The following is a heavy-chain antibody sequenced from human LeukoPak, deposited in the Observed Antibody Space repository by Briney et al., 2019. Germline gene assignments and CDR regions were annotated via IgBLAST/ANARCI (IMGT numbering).Heavy chain of an antibody. CDR2: IYSGGST. CDR3: ARPAVSGWSLDY. J-gene: IGHJ4*02. Sequence: GGSLRLSCAASGFTVSSNYMSWVRQAPGKGQEWVSVIYSGGSTYYADSVKGRFTISRDNSKNTLYLQMNSLRAEDTAVYYCARPAVSGWSLDYWGQGTMVTVSS. D-gene: IGHD6-19*01. V-gene: IGHV3-53*01. CDR1: GFTVSSNY.